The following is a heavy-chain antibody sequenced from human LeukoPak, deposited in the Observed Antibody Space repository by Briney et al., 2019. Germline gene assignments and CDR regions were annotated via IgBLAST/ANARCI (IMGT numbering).Heavy chain of an antibody. V-gene: IGHV3-30*04. D-gene: IGHD3-22*01. CDR2: ISYDGSNK. J-gene: IGHJ6*03. CDR1: GFTFSSYA. Sequence: GGSLRPSCAASGFTFSSYAMHWVRQAPGKGLEWVAVISYDGSNKYYADSVKGRFTISRDNSKNTLYLQMNSLRAEDTAVYYCASLYYYDSSGYYRAYYYYYYMDVWGKGTTVTVSS. CDR3: ASLYYYDSSGYYRAYYYYYYMDV.